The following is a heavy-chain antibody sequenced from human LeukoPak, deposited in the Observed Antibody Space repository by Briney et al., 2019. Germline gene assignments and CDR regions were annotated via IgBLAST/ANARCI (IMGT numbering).Heavy chain of an antibody. Sequence: LRLSCAASGFTFSSYAMSWIRQHPGKGLEWIGYIYYSGSTYYNPSLKSRVTISVDTSKNQFSLKLSSVTAADTAVYYCASYHDYGDAYWGQGTLVTVSS. CDR1: GFTFSSYA. CDR3: ASYHDYGDAY. D-gene: IGHD4-17*01. J-gene: IGHJ4*02. V-gene: IGHV4-31*02. CDR2: IYYSGST.